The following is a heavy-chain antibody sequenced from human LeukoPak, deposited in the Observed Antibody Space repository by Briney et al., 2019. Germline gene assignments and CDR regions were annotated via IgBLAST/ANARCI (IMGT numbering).Heavy chain of an antibody. D-gene: IGHD4-17*01. CDR2: ISGAGGTT. V-gene: IGHV3-23*01. CDR1: GFTFSSYG. J-gene: IGHJ3*02. CDR3: ASTMTTALDAFDM. Sequence: GGTLRLSCTASGFTFSSYGMSWVRQAPGKGLEWVSAISGAGGTTSYADSVKGRFTISRDNAKNTLYLQMNSLRAEDTAVYYCASTMTTALDAFDMWGEGTMVTVSS.